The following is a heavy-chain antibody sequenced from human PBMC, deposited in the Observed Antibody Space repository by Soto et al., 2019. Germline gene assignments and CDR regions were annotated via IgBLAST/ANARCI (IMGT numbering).Heavy chain of an antibody. D-gene: IGHD2-15*01. J-gene: IGHJ5*02. CDR1: GGSFSGYY. Sequence: QVQLQQWGAGLLKPSETLSLTCAVYGGSFSGYYWSWLRQPPGKGLEWIGEINHSGSTNYNPSLNSRVTISVDPSKNQFSLELSSVTAAYTAVYYCARDLEVVVAAKGHDWFDPWGQGTLVTVSS. CDR3: ARDLEVVVAAKGHDWFDP. V-gene: IGHV4-34*01. CDR2: INHSGST.